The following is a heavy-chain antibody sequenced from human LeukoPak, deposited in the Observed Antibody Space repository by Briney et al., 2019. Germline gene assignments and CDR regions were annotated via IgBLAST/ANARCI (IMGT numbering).Heavy chain of an antibody. V-gene: IGHV1-3*01. J-gene: IGHJ4*02. CDR2: INAGNGNT. Sequence: GASVKVSCKASGYTFTSYAMHWVRQAPGQRLEWVGWINAGNGNTKYSQKFQGRVTITRDTSASTAYMELSSLRSEDTAVYYCGRGGRRYFDYFDCWGQGTLVTVSS. CDR1: GYTFTSYA. D-gene: IGHD3-9*01. CDR3: GRGGRRYFDYFDC.